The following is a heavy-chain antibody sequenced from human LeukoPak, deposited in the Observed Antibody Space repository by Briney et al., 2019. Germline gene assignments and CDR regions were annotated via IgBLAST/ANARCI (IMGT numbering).Heavy chain of an antibody. Sequence: PSETLSLNCTVSGGSISSYYWSWIRQPPGKGLEWIGYIYYSGSTNYNPSLKSRVTISVDTSKNQFSLKLSSVTAADTAVYYCARGALAYCGGDCYPVFDYWGQGTLVTVSS. V-gene: IGHV4-59*01. D-gene: IGHD2-21*02. CDR2: IYYSGST. CDR1: GGSISSYY. J-gene: IGHJ4*02. CDR3: ARGALAYCGGDCYPVFDY.